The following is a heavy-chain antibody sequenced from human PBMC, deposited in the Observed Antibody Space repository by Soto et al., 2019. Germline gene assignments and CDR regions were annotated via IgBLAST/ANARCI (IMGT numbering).Heavy chain of an antibody. CDR2: MNPNSGNT. J-gene: IGHJ6*02. Sequence: ASVKVYCKASGYSFTSYDINWVRQATGQGLEWMGWMNPNSGNTGYAQKFQGRVTMTRNTSISTAYMELSSLRSEDTAVYYCARGGNDYYYYGMDVWGQGTTVTIS. CDR1: GYSFTSYD. CDR3: ARGGNDYYYYGMDV. V-gene: IGHV1-8*01. D-gene: IGHD2-8*01.